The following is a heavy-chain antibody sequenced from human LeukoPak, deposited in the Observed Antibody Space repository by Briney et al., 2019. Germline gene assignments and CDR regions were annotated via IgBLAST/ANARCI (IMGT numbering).Heavy chain of an antibody. J-gene: IGHJ4*02. Sequence: GGSLRLSCAASGVTFSSDAMNWVREAPGEGLEWVSSISSSGTYIYYADSVKGRFTISRAHAKNSLYLQLNSLRAEDTAVYYCARDRGSSTGLDYWGQGTLVTVSS. CDR3: ARDRGSSTGLDY. CDR2: ISSSGTYI. V-gene: IGHV3-21*01. CDR1: GVTFSSDA. D-gene: IGHD3-16*01.